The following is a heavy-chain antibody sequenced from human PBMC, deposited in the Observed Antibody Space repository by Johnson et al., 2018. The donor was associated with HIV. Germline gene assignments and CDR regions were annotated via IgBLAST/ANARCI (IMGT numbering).Heavy chain of an antibody. V-gene: IGHV3-11*01. CDR3: ARETDIAPYSGSYPTQAFDI. CDR2: ISSSGETR. CDR1: GFTFDNFW. D-gene: IGHD1-26*01. J-gene: IGHJ3*02. Sequence: QVQLVESGGGLVQPGGSLRLSCAVSGFTFDNFWMAWIRQSPGKGLEWFAYISSSGETRYYADSVKGRFTLSRDNAKNSLYLQMNSLRAEDTALYYCARETDIAPYSGSYPTQAFDIWGQGTMVTVSS.